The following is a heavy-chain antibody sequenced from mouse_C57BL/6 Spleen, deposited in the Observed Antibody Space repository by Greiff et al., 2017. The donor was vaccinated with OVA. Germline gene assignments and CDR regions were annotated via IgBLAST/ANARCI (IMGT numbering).Heavy chain of an antibody. CDR2: ISYDGSN. CDR3: ARERIRWYFDV. CDR1: GYSITSGYY. Sequence: EVQLQQSGPGLVKPSQSLSLTCSVTGYSITSGYYWNWIRQFPGNKLEWMGYISYDGSNNYNQSLENRISITRDTSKNQFFLKLNSVTTEDTAKYYCARERIRWYFDVWGTGTTVTVSS. J-gene: IGHJ1*03. D-gene: IGHD2-4*01. V-gene: IGHV3-6*01.